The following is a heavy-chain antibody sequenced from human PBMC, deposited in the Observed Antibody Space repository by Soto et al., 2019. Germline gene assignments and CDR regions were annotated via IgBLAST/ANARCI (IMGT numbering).Heavy chain of an antibody. CDR2: ISGSGDRT. CDR3: AKVHYDSSGYYYPVDY. D-gene: IGHD3-22*01. Sequence: PGGSLRLSCAASEFTFSSYAMSWVRQAPGKGLEWVSAISGSGDRTYYADSVKGRFTISRDTSKNTLSLQMNSLRAEDTAVYYCAKVHYDSSGYYYPVDYWGQGTLVTVS. J-gene: IGHJ4*02. V-gene: IGHV3-23*01. CDR1: EFTFSSYA.